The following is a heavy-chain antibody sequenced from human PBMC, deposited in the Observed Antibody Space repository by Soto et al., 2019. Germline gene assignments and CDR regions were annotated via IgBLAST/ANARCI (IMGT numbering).Heavy chain of an antibody. CDR2: ISSSSSTI. V-gene: IGHV3-48*01. Sequence: GGSLRLSCAASGFTFSSYSMNWVRQAPGKGLEWVSYISSSSSTIYYADSVKGRFTISRDNAKNSLYLQMNSLRAEDTAVYYCARDRGRFLEWLDYWGQGTLVTVSS. J-gene: IGHJ4*02. CDR3: ARDRGRFLEWLDY. D-gene: IGHD3-3*01. CDR1: GFTFSSYS.